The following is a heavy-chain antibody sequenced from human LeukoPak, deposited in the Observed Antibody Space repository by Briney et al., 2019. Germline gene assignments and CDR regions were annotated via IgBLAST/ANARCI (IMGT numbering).Heavy chain of an antibody. D-gene: IGHD3-10*01. V-gene: IGHV3-15*01. CDR3: TTDAPFYGSGSYFSDFQH. CDR2: IKSKTDGGIT. Sequence: GGSLRLSCGASGFTFSSYAMSWVRQAPGKGLEWVGRIKSKTDGGITDHAAPVKGRFTISKDDSKKTLYLQMNSLKTEDTGVYYCTTDAPFYGSGSYFSDFQHWGQGTLVTVSS. J-gene: IGHJ1*01. CDR1: GFTFSSYA.